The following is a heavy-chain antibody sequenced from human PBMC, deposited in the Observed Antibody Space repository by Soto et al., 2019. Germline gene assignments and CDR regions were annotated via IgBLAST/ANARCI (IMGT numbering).Heavy chain of an antibody. CDR2: ISGSGGST. CDR3: AKDPAGGVSSEYFQH. CDR1: GFTFSSYA. V-gene: IGHV3-23*01. J-gene: IGHJ1*01. D-gene: IGHD6-13*01. Sequence: GGSLRLSCAASGFTFSSYAMSWVRQAPGKGLEWVSAISGSGGSTYYADSVKGRFTISRDNSKNTLYLQMNSLRAEDTAVYYCAKDPAGGVSSEYFQHWGQGTLVTVSS.